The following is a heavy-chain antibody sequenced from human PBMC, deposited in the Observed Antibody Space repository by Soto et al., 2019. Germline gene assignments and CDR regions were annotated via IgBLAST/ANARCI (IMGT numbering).Heavy chain of an antibody. CDR1: GGSFNPYY. J-gene: IGHJ4*02. CDR2: IQQGGGT. CDR3: AIGQGGTNY. Sequence: QVQVQQWGAGLLKPSETLSLTCAVYGGSFNPYYWSWVRQPPGKGLEWIAEIQQGGGTYYNPSLKSPIAISLVTSKSQFSLNLNSVNDAETAVYYCAIGQGGTNYWGQGSLVIVSS. D-gene: IGHD3-16*01. V-gene: IGHV4-34*02.